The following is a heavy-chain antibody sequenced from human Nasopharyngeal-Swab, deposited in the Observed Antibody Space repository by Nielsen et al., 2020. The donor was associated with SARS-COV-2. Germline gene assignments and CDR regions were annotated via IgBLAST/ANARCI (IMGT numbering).Heavy chain of an antibody. J-gene: IGHJ4*02. D-gene: IGHD3-10*01. CDR1: GFTFSSYA. Sequence: GGSLRLSCAVSGFTFSSYAMSWVRQAPGKGLEWVSVVSGSGGSTYYADSVKGRFTISRDNSKNPLYLQMNSLRVEDTAVYYCAKVPEKYYYGSGRGYFDYWGQGTLVTVSS. V-gene: IGHV3-23*01. CDR3: AKVPEKYYYGSGRGYFDY. CDR2: VSGSGGST.